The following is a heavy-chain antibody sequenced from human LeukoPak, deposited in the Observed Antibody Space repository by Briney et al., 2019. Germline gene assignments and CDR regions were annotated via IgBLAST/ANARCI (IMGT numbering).Heavy chain of an antibody. Sequence: GGSLKLSCAASGFTLSGSAMHWVRQASGKGLEWVGRIRTKANSYATAYAAPVKGRFTIPRDDSKNTAYLQMNSLKTEDTAVYYCIPTGSSFCGGDCSPFDYWGQGTLVTVSS. CDR3: IPTGSSFCGGDCSPFDY. V-gene: IGHV3-73*01. J-gene: IGHJ4*02. CDR2: IRTKANSYAT. D-gene: IGHD2-21*02. CDR1: GFTLSGSA.